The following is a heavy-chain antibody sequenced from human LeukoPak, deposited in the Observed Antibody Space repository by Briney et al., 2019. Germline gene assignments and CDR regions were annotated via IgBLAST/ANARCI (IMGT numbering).Heavy chain of an antibody. Sequence: SETLSLTCTVSGGSISSYYWSWIRQPAGKGLEWIGRIYTSGNTNYNPSLKSRVTMSVDTSKNQFSLKLISVTVADTAVYYCARGQGATVPQVGKNWFDPWGQGTRVTVSS. D-gene: IGHD1-26*01. J-gene: IGHJ5*02. CDR3: ARGQGATVPQVGKNWFDP. V-gene: IGHV4-4*07. CDR2: IYTSGNT. CDR1: GGSISSYY.